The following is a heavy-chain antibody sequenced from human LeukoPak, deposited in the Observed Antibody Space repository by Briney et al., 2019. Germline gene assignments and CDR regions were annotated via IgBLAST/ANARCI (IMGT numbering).Heavy chain of an antibody. CDR3: ARDIPGTAVGGIDV. V-gene: IGHV1-69*04. J-gene: IGHJ3*01. D-gene: IGHD5-18*01. Sequence: SVKVSCKASGGTFSSYAISWVRQAPGQGLEWMGRIIPILGIANYAQKFQGRVTITADKSTSTAYMELSSLRSDDTAVYYCARDIPGTAVGGIDVWGQGTLVTVSS. CDR2: IIPILGIA. CDR1: GGTFSSYA.